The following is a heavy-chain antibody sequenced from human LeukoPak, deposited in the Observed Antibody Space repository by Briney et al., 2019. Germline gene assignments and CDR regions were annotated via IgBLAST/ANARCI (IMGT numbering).Heavy chain of an antibody. CDR3: ARTVVATVTFDF. Sequence: SETLSLTCTVSGGSISSYYWSWIRQPPGKGLEWIGYIYYSGSTNYNPSLKSRVTISVDTSKNQFSLKLTSVTAADTAIYYCARTVVATVTFDFWGQGTLVTVSS. CDR1: GGSISSYY. V-gene: IGHV4-59*08. J-gene: IGHJ4*02. D-gene: IGHD5-12*01. CDR2: IYYSGST.